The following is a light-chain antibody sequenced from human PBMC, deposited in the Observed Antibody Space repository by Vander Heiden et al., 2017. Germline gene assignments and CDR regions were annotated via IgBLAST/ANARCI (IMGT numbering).Light chain of an antibody. CDR3: QQGFNWPPSLT. Sequence: EIVLTQSPGTLSLSPGDRAALSCRASQNISHFLAWYQQRPGQAPTLLMYDVSKRATGIPARFSGSGSGTDFTLSISSLESEDFAVYFCQQGFNWPPSLTFGGGTRIVIK. V-gene: IGKV3-11*01. CDR2: DVS. CDR1: QNISHF. J-gene: IGKJ4*01.